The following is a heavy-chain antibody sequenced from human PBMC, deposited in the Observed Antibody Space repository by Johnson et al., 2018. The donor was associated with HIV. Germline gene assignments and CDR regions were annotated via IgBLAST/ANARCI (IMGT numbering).Heavy chain of an antibody. CDR3: AKNSAAFDI. CDR2: ISGSGGST. J-gene: IGHJ3*02. V-gene: IGHV3-23*04. D-gene: IGHD3-10*01. CDR1: GFNFDDYG. Sequence: VQLVESGGGVVRPGGSLRLSCAASGFNFDDYGMSWVRQAPGKGLEWVSAISGSGGSTYYADSVKGRFTISRDNSKNTLYLQMNSLRAEDTAVYYCAKNSAAFDIWGQGTMVTVSS.